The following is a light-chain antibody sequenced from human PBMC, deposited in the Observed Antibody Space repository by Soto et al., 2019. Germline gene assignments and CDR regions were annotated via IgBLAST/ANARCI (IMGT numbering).Light chain of an antibody. J-gene: IGKJ4*01. CDR2: KAS. V-gene: IGKV1-5*03. Sequence: DIQMTQSPSTLSASVGDRVTITCRASQSISIWLAGYQQKPGKAPNLLIYKASSLESGVPSRFSGSGSGTEFTLTISRLQPDDFATYYCQQYNSYPLTFGGGTKGEIK. CDR1: QSISIW. CDR3: QQYNSYPLT.